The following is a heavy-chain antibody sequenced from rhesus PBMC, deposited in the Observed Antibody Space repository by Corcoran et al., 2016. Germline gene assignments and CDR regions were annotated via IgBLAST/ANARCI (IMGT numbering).Heavy chain of an antibody. CDR1: GASISSNY. CDR2: FNGATWVT. V-gene: IGHV4-147*01. J-gene: IGHJ5-2*02. D-gene: IGHD3-9*01. Sequence: QVQLQESGPGLVKPSETLPLTCAVSGASISSNYWSWIRQSPGKGLEWIGYFNGATWVTSYSPLFKCRVTISMDTSKHQFSLKMNSVTDADTAVYYCAGYYEASLGVWGRGVLVTVSS. CDR3: AGYYEASLGV.